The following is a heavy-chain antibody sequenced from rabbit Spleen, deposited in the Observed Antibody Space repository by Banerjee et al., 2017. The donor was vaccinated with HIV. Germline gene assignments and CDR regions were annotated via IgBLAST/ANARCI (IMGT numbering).Heavy chain of an antibody. D-gene: IGHD6-1*01. CDR1: GFSFSDRDV. J-gene: IGHJ4*01. CDR2: IYTGNDKT. CDR3: ARDTGSYDYIDVYFNL. Sequence: QEQLEESGGGLVKPEGSLTLTCKASGFSFSDRDVMCWVRQAPGKGLEWIGCIYTGNDKTYYASWAKGRFTISKASSTTVTLQMTSLTAADTATYFCARDTGSYDYIDVYFNLWGPGTLVTVS. V-gene: IGHV1S45*01.